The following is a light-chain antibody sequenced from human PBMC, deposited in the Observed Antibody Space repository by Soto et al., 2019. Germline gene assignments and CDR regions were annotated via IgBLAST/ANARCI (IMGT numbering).Light chain of an antibody. Sequence: PLTPSPSFLSASVGDRVTINCRASQGISSYLAWYQQKPGKAPKLLIYAASTLQSGVPSRFSGSGSGTDFTLTISSLQPEDFATYYCQQLESYPSTFGGGTKVDIK. V-gene: IGKV1-9*01. J-gene: IGKJ4*01. CDR2: AAS. CDR3: QQLESYPST. CDR1: QGISSY.